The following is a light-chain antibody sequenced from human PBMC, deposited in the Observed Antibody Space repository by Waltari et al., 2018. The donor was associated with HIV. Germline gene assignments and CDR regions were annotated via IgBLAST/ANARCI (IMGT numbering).Light chain of an antibody. Sequence: DIVMTQSPDSLAVSLGERATINCKSSQSVLYTSNNKNYLAWYQQKPGQPTKLLIYCASTRELGVPDRFSGSGSGTDFTLTISSLQAEDVAVYYCQQYYSTPSRYTFGQVTKLEIK. V-gene: IGKV4-1*01. CDR2: CAS. J-gene: IGKJ2*01. CDR3: QQYYSTPSRYT. CDR1: QSVLYTSNNKNY.